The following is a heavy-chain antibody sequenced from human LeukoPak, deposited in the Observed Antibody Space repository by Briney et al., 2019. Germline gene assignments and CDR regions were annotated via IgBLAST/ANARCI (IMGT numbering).Heavy chain of an antibody. Sequence: PGGSLRLSCAASGFTFSSYAMSWVRQAPGKGLEWVSAISGSGGSTYYADSVKGRFTISRDNSKNTLYLQMNSLRAEDTAVYYCANSAVVVVAATDYYYGMDVWGQGTTVIVSS. D-gene: IGHD2-15*01. V-gene: IGHV3-23*01. CDR3: ANSAVVVVAATDYYYGMDV. J-gene: IGHJ6*02. CDR1: GFTFSSYA. CDR2: ISGSGGST.